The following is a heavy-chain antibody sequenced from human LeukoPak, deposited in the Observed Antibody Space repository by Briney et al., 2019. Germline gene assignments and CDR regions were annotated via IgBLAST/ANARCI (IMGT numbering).Heavy chain of an antibody. J-gene: IGHJ4*02. V-gene: IGHV4-61*05. Sequence: SETLSLTCTVSGGSISSSSYYWGWIRQPPGKGLEWIGYIYYSGSTNYNPSLKSRVTISVDTSKNQFSLKLSSVTAADTAVYYCARGGEYFDYWGQGTLVTVSS. CDR1: GGSISSSSYY. CDR3: ARGGEYFDY. CDR2: IYYSGST. D-gene: IGHD3-10*01.